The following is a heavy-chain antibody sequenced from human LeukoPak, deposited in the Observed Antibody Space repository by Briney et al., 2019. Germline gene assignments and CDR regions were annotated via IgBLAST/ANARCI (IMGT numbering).Heavy chain of an antibody. Sequence: GGSLRLSCAASGFNFSSYGMHWVRQAPGKGLEWVAFIRYDGSNKYYADSVKGRFTISRDNSKNTLYLQMNSLRAEDTAVYYCAKDRCSSWRSCAFDIWGQGTMVTVSS. D-gene: IGHD6-13*01. V-gene: IGHV3-30*02. CDR2: IRYDGSNK. J-gene: IGHJ3*02. CDR1: GFNFSSYG. CDR3: AKDRCSSWRSCAFDI.